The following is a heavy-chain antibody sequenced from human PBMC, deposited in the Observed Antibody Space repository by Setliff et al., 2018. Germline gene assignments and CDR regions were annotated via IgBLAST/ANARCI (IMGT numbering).Heavy chain of an antibody. J-gene: IGHJ4*02. Sequence: GGSLRLSCAASGFSFSTYTMNWVRQAPGGGLEWVSSISIRSDYIRYADSVKGRFAISRDNANNSLYLQMNSLRADDTAVYYCARGGHSGYRSSFFNFWGQGTLVTVSS. V-gene: IGHV3-21*04. D-gene: IGHD5-12*01. CDR3: ARGGHSGYRSSFFNF. CDR2: ISIRSDYI. CDR1: GFSFSTYT.